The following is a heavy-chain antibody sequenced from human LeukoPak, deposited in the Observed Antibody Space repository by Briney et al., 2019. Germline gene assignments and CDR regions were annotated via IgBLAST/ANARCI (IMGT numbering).Heavy chain of an antibody. CDR2: ISSGGSSM. CDR1: GFTFSSSE. CDR3: ARPGRSVTQGY. V-gene: IGHV3-48*03. Sequence: SGGSLRLSCAASGFTFSSSEMNWVRQAPGKGLEWVSYISSGGSSMYYADSVKGRFTISRDNAKNSLYLQMNSLRVEDTAVYYCARPGRSVTQGYWGQGTLVTVSS. J-gene: IGHJ4*02. D-gene: IGHD3-10*01.